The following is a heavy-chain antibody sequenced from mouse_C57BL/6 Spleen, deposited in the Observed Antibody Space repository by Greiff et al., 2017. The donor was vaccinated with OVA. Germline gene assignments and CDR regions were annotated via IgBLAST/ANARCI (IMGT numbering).Heavy chain of an antibody. Sequence: EVQLQESGPVLVKPGASVKMSCKASGYTFTDYYMNWVKQSHGKSLEWIGVINPYNGGTSYNQKFKGKATLTVDKSSSTAYMELNSLTSEDSAVYYCARTHTVVAPYAMDYWGQGTSVTVSS. V-gene: IGHV1-19*01. J-gene: IGHJ4*01. CDR3: ARTHTVVAPYAMDY. D-gene: IGHD1-1*01. CDR1: GYTFTDYY. CDR2: INPYNGGT.